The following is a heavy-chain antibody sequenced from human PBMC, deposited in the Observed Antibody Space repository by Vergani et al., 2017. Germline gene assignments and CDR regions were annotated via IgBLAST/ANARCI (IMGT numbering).Heavy chain of an antibody. J-gene: IGHJ6*02. CDR2: IYYSGST. CDR1: GGSVSSGSYY. D-gene: IGHD2-2*01. Sequence: QVQLQESGPGLVKPSETLSLTCTVSGGSVSSGSYYWSWIRQPPGKGLEWIGYIYYSGSTNYNPSLKSRVTISVDTSKNQFSLKLSSVTAADTAVYYCARDRRSLVVPAAMSSDYYYYGMDVWGQGTTVTVSS. CDR3: ARDRRSLVVPAAMSSDYYYYGMDV. V-gene: IGHV4-61*01.